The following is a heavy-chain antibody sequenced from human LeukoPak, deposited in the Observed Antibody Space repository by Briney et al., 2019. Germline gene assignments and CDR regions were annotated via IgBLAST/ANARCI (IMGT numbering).Heavy chain of an antibody. V-gene: IGHV1-2*06. Sequence: GASVKVSCKASGYTFTGYYMHWVRQAPGQGLEWMGRINPKSGDTNYAQKFQGRVTMTRYTSISTTYMELSRLRSDDTAIYYCARTSEYSPPNWFDPWGQGTLVTVSS. CDR2: INPKSGDT. J-gene: IGHJ5*02. D-gene: IGHD5-18*01. CDR3: ARTSEYSPPNWFDP. CDR1: GYTFTGYY.